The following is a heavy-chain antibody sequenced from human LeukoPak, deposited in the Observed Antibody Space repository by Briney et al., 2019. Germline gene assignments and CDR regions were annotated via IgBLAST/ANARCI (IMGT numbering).Heavy chain of an antibody. Sequence: PGGSLRLSCAASGFSFSVYWMHWVRQAPGKGPVWVSRIKTDGSITDYADFVKGRFTISRDNAKNTLYLQMNSLRAEDTALYYCARGEYSSSWYYFDYWGQGTLVTVSS. D-gene: IGHD6-13*01. J-gene: IGHJ4*02. CDR3: ARGEYSSSWYYFDY. CDR1: GFSFSVYW. V-gene: IGHV3-74*01. CDR2: IKTDGSIT.